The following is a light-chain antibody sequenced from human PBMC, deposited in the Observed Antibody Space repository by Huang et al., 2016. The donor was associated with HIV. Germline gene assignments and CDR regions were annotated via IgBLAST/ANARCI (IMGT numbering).Light chain of an antibody. CDR2: GAS. V-gene: IGKV3-15*01. Sequence: EIVMMQSPATLSVSPGERATLSCRASQSVSSNLAWYQQKPGQAPRLLIYGASTRATGIPARFSGSGSGTEFTLIVSSLQSEEFAVYYCQQYNNWPPYTFGQGTKLEIK. CDR1: QSVSSN. CDR3: QQYNNWPPYT. J-gene: IGKJ2*01.